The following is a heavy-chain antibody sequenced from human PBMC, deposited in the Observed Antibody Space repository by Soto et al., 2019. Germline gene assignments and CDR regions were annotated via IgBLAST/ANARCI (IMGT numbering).Heavy chain of an antibody. Sequence: GGSLRLSCAASGFTFSSYAMHWVRQAPGKGLEWVAVISYDGSNKYYADSVKGRFTISRDNSKNTLYLQMNSLRAEDTAVYYCASLFGTSLHDAFDIWGQGTMVTVSS. CDR1: GFTFSSYA. D-gene: IGHD3-3*01. CDR3: ASLFGTSLHDAFDI. CDR2: ISYDGSNK. J-gene: IGHJ3*02. V-gene: IGHV3-30-3*01.